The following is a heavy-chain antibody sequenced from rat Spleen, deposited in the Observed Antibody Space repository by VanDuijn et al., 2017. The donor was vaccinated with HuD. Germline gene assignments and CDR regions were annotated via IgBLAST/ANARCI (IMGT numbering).Heavy chain of an antibody. CDR1: GFTFSNYD. J-gene: IGHJ3*01. CDR2: ISYDGSTP. D-gene: IGHD1-11*01. Sequence: EVQVVESGEGIVQPGRSMKLSCAASGFTFSNYDMVWVRQAPTKGLKWVASISYDGSTPYYRDSVKGRFTISRDNAKSTLYLQIDSLRSEDTATYYCTTVTEDIVELFAYWGQGTLVTVSS. V-gene: IGHV5-20*01. CDR3: TTVTEDIVELFAY.